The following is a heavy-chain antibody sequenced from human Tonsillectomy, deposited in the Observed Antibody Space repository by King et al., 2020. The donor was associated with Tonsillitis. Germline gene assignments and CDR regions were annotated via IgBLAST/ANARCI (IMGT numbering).Heavy chain of an antibody. J-gene: IGHJ4*02. CDR1: GFTFSSYA. CDR3: ARIPQRSTWRYFDY. D-gene: IGHD1-14*01. CDR2: ISTSGGST. V-gene: IGHV3-23*04. Sequence: VQLVESGGGLVQPGRSLRLSCAASGFTFSSYAMSWVRRAPGKGLEWVSFISTSGGSTYYADSVKGRFNISRDNSKNTLYLQMNSLRAEDTAIYYCARIPQRSTWRYFDYWGQGNLLTVSS.